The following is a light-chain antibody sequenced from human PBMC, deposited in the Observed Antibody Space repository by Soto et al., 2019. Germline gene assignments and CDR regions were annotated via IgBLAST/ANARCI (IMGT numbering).Light chain of an antibody. CDR3: QTWETGVPLV. CDR2: FNSDGSH. V-gene: IGLV4-69*01. CDR1: SGHSSYA. Sequence: QLVLTQSPSASSSLGASVKLTCTLSSGHSSYATAWHQQQPEKGPRYLMKFNSDGSHSKVDGIPYRFSGSSSVAERYLTISSLQSEDEDDYYCQTWETGVPLVFGGGTKLTVL. J-gene: IGLJ2*01.